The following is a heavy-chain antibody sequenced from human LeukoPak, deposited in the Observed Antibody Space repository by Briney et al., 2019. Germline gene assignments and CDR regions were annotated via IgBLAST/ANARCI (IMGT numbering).Heavy chain of an antibody. CDR3: ARMDGSATAREPAIDY. CDR2: IYYSGST. CDR1: GGSISSYY. D-gene: IGHD4-11*01. Sequence: SETLSLTCTVSGGSISSYYWSWIRQPPGKGLEWIGYIYYSGSTNYNPSLKSRVTISVDTSKNQFSLKLSSVTAADTAVYYCARMDGSATAREPAIDYWGQGTLVTVSS. V-gene: IGHV4-59*01. J-gene: IGHJ4*02.